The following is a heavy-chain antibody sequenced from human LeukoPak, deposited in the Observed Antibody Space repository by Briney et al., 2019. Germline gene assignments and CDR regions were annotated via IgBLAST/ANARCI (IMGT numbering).Heavy chain of an antibody. D-gene: IGHD6-19*01. Sequence: GRSLRLSCAASGFTFSSYAMHWVRQAPGKGLEWVAVISYDGSNKYYADSVKGRFTISRDNSKNTLYLQMNSLRAEDTAVYYCARGAVAATREYYFDYWGQGTLVTVSS. V-gene: IGHV3-30-3*01. CDR3: ARGAVAATREYYFDY. CDR2: ISYDGSNK. J-gene: IGHJ4*02. CDR1: GFTFSSYA.